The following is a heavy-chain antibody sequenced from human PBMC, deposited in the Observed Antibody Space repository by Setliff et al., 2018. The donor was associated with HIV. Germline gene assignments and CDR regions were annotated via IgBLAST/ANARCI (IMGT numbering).Heavy chain of an antibody. Sequence: SETLSLTCTVSGASINSHYWNWVRQSPAKGLEWVGYYYNGGTSYNPSLQSRVTISVDTPKNQFSLHLNSVTAADTAVYYCARKEKGGAFDIWGLGTLVTVSS. CDR2: YYNGGT. J-gene: IGHJ3*02. V-gene: IGHV4-59*11. CDR3: ARKEKGGAFDI. CDR1: GASINSHY.